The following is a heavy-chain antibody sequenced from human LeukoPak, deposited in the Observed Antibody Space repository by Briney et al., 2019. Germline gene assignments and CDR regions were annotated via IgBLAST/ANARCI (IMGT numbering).Heavy chain of an antibody. CDR2: IYYSGST. D-gene: IGHD4-23*01. CDR3: ARGSLRWGFDY. V-gene: IGHV4-59*01. J-gene: IGHJ4*02. Sequence: PSETLSLTCTVSGGSISSYYWSWIRQPPGEGLEWIGYIYYSGSTNYNPSLKSRVTISVDTSKNQFSLKLSSVTAADTAVYYCARGSLRWGFDYWGQGTLVTVSS. CDR1: GGSISSYY.